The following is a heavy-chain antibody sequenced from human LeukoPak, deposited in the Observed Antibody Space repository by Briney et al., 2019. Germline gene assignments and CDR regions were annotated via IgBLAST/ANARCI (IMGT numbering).Heavy chain of an antibody. J-gene: IGHJ6*03. Sequence: ASVKVSCKASGYTFTSYGISWVRQATGQGLEWMGWMNPNSGNTGYAQKFQGRVTMTRNTSISTAYMELSSLRSEDTAVYYCARVRFLEWLPRAFGYYYYYMDVWGKGTTVTVSS. V-gene: IGHV1-8*02. D-gene: IGHD3-3*01. CDR2: MNPNSGNT. CDR3: ARVRFLEWLPRAFGYYYYYMDV. CDR1: GYTFTSYG.